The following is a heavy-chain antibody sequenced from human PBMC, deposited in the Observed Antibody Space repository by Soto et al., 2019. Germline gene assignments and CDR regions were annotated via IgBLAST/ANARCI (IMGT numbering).Heavy chain of an antibody. V-gene: IGHV4-61*03. CDR2: IYYSGST. Sequence: DTLSLTCTVGGRSVSIGSYYWSWIRQPPGKGLEWIGDIYYSGSTNHPPSLNTRVTISEATSTNHSSLKPRSVTAAYTAVYYCASAHPDLEYVGTSWIPNCFDPSRQVTLVTVSS. D-gene: IGHD3-16*01. CDR1: GRSVSIGSYY. J-gene: IGHJ5*02. CDR3: ASAHPDLEYVGTSWIPNCFDP.